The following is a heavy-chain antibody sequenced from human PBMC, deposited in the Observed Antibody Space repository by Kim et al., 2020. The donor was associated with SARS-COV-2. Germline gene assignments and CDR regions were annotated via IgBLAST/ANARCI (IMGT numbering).Heavy chain of an antibody. Sequence: GGPLRLSCAASGFTFSSYAMHWVRQAPGKGLEWVAVISYDGSNKYYADSVKGRFTISRDNSKNTLYLQMNSLRAEDTAVYYCARDRGIYYYYGMDVWGQGTTVTVSS. J-gene: IGHJ6*02. CDR2: ISYDGSNK. D-gene: IGHD3-10*01. CDR1: GFTFSSYA. CDR3: ARDRGIYYYYGMDV. V-gene: IGHV3-30*04.